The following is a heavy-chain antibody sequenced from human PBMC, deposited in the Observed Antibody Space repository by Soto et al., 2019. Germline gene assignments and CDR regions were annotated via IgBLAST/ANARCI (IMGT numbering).Heavy chain of an antibody. CDR2: INPSGGST. V-gene: IGHV1-46*03. J-gene: IGHJ4*02. D-gene: IGHD2-2*01. CDR1: GYTFTSYY. Sequence: GASVKVSCKASGYTFTSYYMHWVRQAPGQGLEWMGIINPSGGSTSYAQKFQGRVTMTRDTSTSTVYMELSSLRSEDTAVYYCARDVVVPAAMLNPEYYFDYWGQGTLVTVSS. CDR3: ARDVVVPAAMLNPEYYFDY.